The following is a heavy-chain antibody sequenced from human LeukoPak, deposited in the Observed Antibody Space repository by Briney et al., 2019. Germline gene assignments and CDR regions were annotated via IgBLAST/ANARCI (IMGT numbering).Heavy chain of an antibody. CDR3: ATIAAAGTGWFDP. V-gene: IGHV1-8*03. Sequence: ASVKVSCKASGYTFTSYDINWVRQATGQGLEWMGWMNPNSGNTGYAQKFQGRVTITRNTSISTAYMELRSLRSDDTAVYYCATIAAAGTGWFDPWGQGTLVTVSS. CDR1: GYTFTSYD. J-gene: IGHJ5*02. D-gene: IGHD6-13*01. CDR2: MNPNSGNT.